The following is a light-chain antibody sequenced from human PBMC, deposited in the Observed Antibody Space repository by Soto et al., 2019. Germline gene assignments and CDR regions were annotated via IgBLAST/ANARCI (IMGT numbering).Light chain of an antibody. V-gene: IGKV1-39*01. Sequence: EIEITQSTSSLSVSVGDRVAITCRASQSIGGFLNWYQQKLGKAPKLLIYAASSLQSGVPSRFSGSGSGTDFTLTISSLQPEDFATYYCQQSYSTPLPFGGRTKVAIK. CDR3: QQSYSTPLP. CDR2: AAS. CDR1: QSIGGF. J-gene: IGKJ4*01.